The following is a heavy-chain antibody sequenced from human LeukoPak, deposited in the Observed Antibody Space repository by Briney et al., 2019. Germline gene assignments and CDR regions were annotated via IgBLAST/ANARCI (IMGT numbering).Heavy chain of an antibody. Sequence: SETLSPTCTVSGGSISSYYWSWLRQPPGKGLEWIGYIYYSGSTNYNPSLKSRVTISVDTSKNQFSLKLSSVTAAYAAMYYCARGNGWVCSSTSCYNWFDPWGQGTLVTDSS. CDR3: ARGNGWVCSSTSCYNWFDP. D-gene: IGHD2-2*01. J-gene: IGHJ5*02. CDR2: IYYSGST. V-gene: IGHV4-59*13. CDR1: GGSISSYY.